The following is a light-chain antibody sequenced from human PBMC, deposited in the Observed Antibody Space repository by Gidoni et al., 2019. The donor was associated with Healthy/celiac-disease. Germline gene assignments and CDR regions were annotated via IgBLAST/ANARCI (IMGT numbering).Light chain of an antibody. CDR3: QAWDSSTVV. CDR1: KLGDKY. Sequence: SYDLTQPPSVSVSPGQPASITCSGDKLGDKYVCWYQQKPGQSPLLVIYQDSKRPSGIPERFSGSNSGNTATLTISGTQAMDEADYYCQAWDSSTVVFGGGTKLTVL. J-gene: IGLJ2*01. V-gene: IGLV3-1*01. CDR2: QDS.